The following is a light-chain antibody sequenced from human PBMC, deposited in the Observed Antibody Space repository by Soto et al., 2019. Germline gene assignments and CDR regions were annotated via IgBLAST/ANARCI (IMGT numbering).Light chain of an antibody. Sequence: EIVLTQSPGTLSLSPGERATLSCRASQSVIYLAWYQQKPGQAPRLLFYGASNRATGIPGRFSGSGCGTDFTLTISRMEPEDSAVYYCHQYGIVPWTFGQGTKVEIK. CDR2: GAS. J-gene: IGKJ1*01. CDR1: QSVIY. CDR3: HQYGIVPWT. V-gene: IGKV3-20*01.